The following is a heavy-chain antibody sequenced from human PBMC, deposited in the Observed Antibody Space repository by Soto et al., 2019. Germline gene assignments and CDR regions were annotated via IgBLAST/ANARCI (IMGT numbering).Heavy chain of an antibody. V-gene: IGHV2-5*02. Sequence: TLSLTCTVSGGSISTSGVGVGWIRQPPGKALEWLALIYWDDDKRYSPSLKSRLTITKDTSKNQVVLTMTNMDPVDTATYYCAHSHIGLRHVVVHSVERYCSGGSCFGHFDYWGQGTLVTVSS. CDR1: GGSISTSGVG. CDR3: AHSHIGLRHVVVHSVERYCSGGSCFGHFDY. D-gene: IGHD2-15*01. J-gene: IGHJ4*02. CDR2: IYWDDDK.